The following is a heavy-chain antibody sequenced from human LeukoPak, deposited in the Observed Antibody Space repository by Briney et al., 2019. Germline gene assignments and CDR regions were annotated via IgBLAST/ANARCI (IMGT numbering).Heavy chain of an antibody. CDR1: GFTFSNYA. D-gene: IGHD4-17*01. Sequence: GSLRLSCGASGFTFSNYAIHWVRQAPGKGLEWVAVISYDGSKKYYTDSVKGRFTISRDNSQNTLYLQMNSLRADDTAVYYCARDDYGPDYSMDGWGKGTTVTVSS. CDR2: ISYDGSKK. CDR3: ARDDYGPDYSMDG. V-gene: IGHV3-30*04. J-gene: IGHJ6*04.